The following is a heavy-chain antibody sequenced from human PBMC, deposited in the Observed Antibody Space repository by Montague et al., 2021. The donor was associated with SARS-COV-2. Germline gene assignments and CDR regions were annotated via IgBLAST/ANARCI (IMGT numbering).Heavy chain of an antibody. CDR1: NASITTSNW. Sequence: SETLSLTCTVSNASITTSNWWTWVRQAPGKGLEWVGEIHHSGTLNYNPSLKSRVTISVDTSKIHFSLNLNSVTAADTALYFCARRIRITVFRGVPLTTHSLESWGQGIMVTVSS. V-gene: IGHV4/OR15-8*01. CDR3: ARRIRITVFRGVPLTTHSLES. CDR2: IHHSGTL. J-gene: IGHJ4*02. D-gene: IGHD3-10*01.